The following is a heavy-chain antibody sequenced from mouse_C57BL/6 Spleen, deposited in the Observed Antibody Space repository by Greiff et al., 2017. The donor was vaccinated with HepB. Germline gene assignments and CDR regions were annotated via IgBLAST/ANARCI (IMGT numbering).Heavy chain of an antibody. CDR1: GYTFTSYW. V-gene: IGHV1-59*01. CDR2: IDPSDSYT. D-gene: IGHD1-1*01. CDR3: AVYYGSTYFAY. Sequence: QVQLQQPGAELVRPGTSVKLSCKASGYTFTSYWMHWVKQRPGQGLEWIGLIDPSDSYTNYNQKFKGKATLTVDTSSSTAYMQLRSLTSEDSAVYYCAVYYGSTYFAYWGQGTLVTVSA. J-gene: IGHJ3*01.